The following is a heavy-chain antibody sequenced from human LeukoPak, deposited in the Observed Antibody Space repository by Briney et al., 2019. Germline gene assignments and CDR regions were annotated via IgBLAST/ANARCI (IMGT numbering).Heavy chain of an antibody. CDR3: ARGGYYDSSGYLWEYYFDY. V-gene: IGHV1-18*01. D-gene: IGHD3-22*01. Sequence: ASVKVSCTASGYTFTSYGISWVRQAPGQGLEWMGWISAYNGNTNYAQKLQGRVTMTTDTSTSTAYMELRSLRSDDTAVYYCARGGYYDSSGYLWEYYFDYWGQGTLVTVSS. CDR2: ISAYNGNT. CDR1: GYTFTSYG. J-gene: IGHJ4*02.